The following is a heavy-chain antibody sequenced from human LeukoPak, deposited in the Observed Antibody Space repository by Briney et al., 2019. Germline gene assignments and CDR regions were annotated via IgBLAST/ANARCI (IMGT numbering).Heavy chain of an antibody. CDR3: ARLRGSYLDY. D-gene: IGHD3-10*01. Sequence: SGTLSLTCAVYGGSFSGYYWSWIRQPPGKGLEWIGEINHSGSTNYNPSLKSRVTISVDTSKNQFSLKLSSVTAADTAVYYCARLRGSYLDYWGQGTLVTVSS. J-gene: IGHJ4*02. V-gene: IGHV4-34*01. CDR2: INHSGST. CDR1: GGSFSGYY.